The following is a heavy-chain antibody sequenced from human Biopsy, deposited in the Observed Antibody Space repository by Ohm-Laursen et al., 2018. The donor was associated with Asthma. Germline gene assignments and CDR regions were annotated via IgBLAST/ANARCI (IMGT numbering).Heavy chain of an antibody. J-gene: IGHJ6*02. CDR2: IYYSGTT. V-gene: IGHV4-39*01. CDR1: SGSGGYMRSGNYY. D-gene: IGHD6-13*01. CDR3: VRGSSSWHHGPFHYYYGLDV. Sequence: GTLSLTCSLSSGSGGYMRSGNYYWGWIRQPPGKGLEWIGRIYYSGTTYYNPSLESRFTVPADTPKNQFPLKLTSETAADTAVYYCVRGSSSWHHGPFHYYYGLDVWGQGTTATVSS.